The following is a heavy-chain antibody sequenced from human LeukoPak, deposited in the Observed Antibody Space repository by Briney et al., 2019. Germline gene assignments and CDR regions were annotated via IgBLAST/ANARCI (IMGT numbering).Heavy chain of an antibody. Sequence: PSETLSLTCTVSGVSISTHFYYWGWIRQTPGKALEWIGNMYYRGSTYYNPSLKSRVTISVDTSKNQFSLKLSSVTAADTAVYYCARQAPRIKGPWFDPWGQGTLVTVSS. J-gene: IGHJ5*02. CDR2: MYYRGST. D-gene: IGHD5-12*01. V-gene: IGHV4-39*01. CDR1: GVSISTHFYY. CDR3: ARQAPRIKGPWFDP.